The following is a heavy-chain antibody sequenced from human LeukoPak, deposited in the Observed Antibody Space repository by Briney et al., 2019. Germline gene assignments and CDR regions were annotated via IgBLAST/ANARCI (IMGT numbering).Heavy chain of an antibody. CDR1: GGTFSSYA. Sequence: SVKVSCKASGGTFSSYAISWVRQAPGQGLEWMGGIIPIFGTANYAQKFQGRVTITADESTSTAYMELSSLRSEDTAVYYCAKYCSSTSCHFGLDYWGQGTLVTVSS. J-gene: IGHJ4*02. CDR3: AKYCSSTSCHFGLDY. CDR2: IIPIFGTA. D-gene: IGHD2-2*01. V-gene: IGHV1-69*13.